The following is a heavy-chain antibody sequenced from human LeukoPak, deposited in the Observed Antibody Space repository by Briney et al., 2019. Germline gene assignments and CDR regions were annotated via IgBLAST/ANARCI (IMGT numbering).Heavy chain of an antibody. V-gene: IGHV3-23*01. Sequence: GGSLTLSCAASGFTFSSYAMSWVRQAPGKGLEWVSAISGSGGSTYYADSVKGRFTISRDNSKNTLYLQMNSLRAEDTAVYYCAKDYSWNYVVHYWGQGTLVTVSS. CDR3: AKDYSWNYVVHY. J-gene: IGHJ4*02. D-gene: IGHD1-7*01. CDR2: ISGSGGST. CDR1: GFTFSSYA.